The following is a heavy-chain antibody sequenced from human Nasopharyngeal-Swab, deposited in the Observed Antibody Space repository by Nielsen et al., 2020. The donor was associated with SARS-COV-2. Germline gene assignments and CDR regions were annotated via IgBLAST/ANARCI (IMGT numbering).Heavy chain of an antibody. Sequence: VRQMPGKGLEWMGRIDPSDSYTNYSPSFQVHVTISADKSISTAYLQWSSLKASDTAMYYCARQFRGYYDSSGPLSWFDPWGQGTLVTVSS. J-gene: IGHJ5*02. D-gene: IGHD3-22*01. CDR2: IDPSDSYT. CDR3: ARQFRGYYDSSGPLSWFDP. V-gene: IGHV5-10-1*01.